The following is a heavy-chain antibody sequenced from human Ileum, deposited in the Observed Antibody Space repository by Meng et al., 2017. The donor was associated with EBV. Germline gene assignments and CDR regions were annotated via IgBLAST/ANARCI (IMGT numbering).Heavy chain of an antibody. J-gene: IGHJ5*02. D-gene: IGHD6-19*01. CDR2: IYYSGNA. CDR3: ARTRGSAGAGADP. V-gene: IGHV4-59*01. Sequence: QVQCQDRAPVLVKPSETLSLTCTVPGGSLSGYYWSWIRQPPGKGLEWIGYIYYSGNANYNPSLKSRLRLSVDTSKNQFSLNLDSVTAADTAVYYCARTRGSAGAGADPWGQGTLVTVSS. CDR1: GGSLSGYY.